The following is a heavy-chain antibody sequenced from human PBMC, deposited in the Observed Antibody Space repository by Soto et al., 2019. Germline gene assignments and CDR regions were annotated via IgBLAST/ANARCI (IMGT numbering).Heavy chain of an antibody. CDR2: ISYDGSNK. V-gene: IGHV3-30-3*01. CDR1: GFTFSSYA. J-gene: IGHJ6*02. Sequence: QVQLVESGGGVVQPGRSLRLSCAASGFTFSSYAMHWVRQAPGKGLEWVAVISYDGSNKYYADSGKGRFTISRDNSKNTLYLQMNSLRAEDTAVYYCARKKTDYYYGMDVWGQGTTVTVSS. CDR3: ARKKTDYYYGMDV.